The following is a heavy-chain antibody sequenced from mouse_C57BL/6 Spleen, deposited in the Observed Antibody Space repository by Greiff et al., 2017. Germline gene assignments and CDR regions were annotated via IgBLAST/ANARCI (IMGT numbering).Heavy chain of an antibody. J-gene: IGHJ4*01. CDR1: GYTFTSYW. Sequence: QVHVKQPGAELVKPGASVKMSCKASGYTFTSYWITWVKQRPGQGLEWIGDIYPGSGSTNYNEKFKSKATLTVDTSSSTAYMQLSSLTSEDSAVYYCARDGYDYAMDYWGQGTSVTVSS. CDR3: ARDGYDYAMDY. CDR2: IYPGSGST. V-gene: IGHV1-55*01. D-gene: IGHD2-2*01.